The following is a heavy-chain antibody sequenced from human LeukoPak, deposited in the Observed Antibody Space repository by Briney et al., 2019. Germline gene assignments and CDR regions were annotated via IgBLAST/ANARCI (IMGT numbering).Heavy chain of an antibody. CDR2: IRYDGSNK. J-gene: IGHJ2*01. D-gene: IGHD3-22*01. CDR1: GFTFSSYG. V-gene: IGHV3-30*02. CDR3: AKGYDSSGYYGYFAL. Sequence: GGSLRLSCAASGFTFSSYGMHWVRQAPGKGLEWVAFIRYDGSNKYYADSVKGRFTISRDNSKNTLYLQMNSLRAEDTAVYYCAKGYDSSGYYGYFALWGRGTLVPVPP.